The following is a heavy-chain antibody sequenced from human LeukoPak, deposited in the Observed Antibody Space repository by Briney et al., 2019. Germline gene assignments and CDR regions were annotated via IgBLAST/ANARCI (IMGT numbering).Heavy chain of an antibody. J-gene: IGHJ3*02. Sequence: PSQTLSLTCTVSGGSISSGSYYWSWIRQPAGKGLEWIGRIYTSGSTNYNPSLKSRVTISVDTSKNQFSLKLSSVTAADTAVYYCARGSYYDSSGYYVLAAFDIWGQGTMVTVSS. D-gene: IGHD3-22*01. CDR2: IYTSGST. V-gene: IGHV4-61*02. CDR1: GGSISSGSYY. CDR3: ARGSYYDSSGYYVLAAFDI.